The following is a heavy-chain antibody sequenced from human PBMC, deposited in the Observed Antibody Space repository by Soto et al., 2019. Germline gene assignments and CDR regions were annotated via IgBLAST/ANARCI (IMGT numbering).Heavy chain of an antibody. CDR1: GCTFSTYP. D-gene: IGHD3-22*01. Sequence: SVKVSCKVSGCTFSTYPINWVRQAPGQGLEFMGGIIPKFGTTNYAQKFRGTVTITADESTSTAYMELNNLRSDDTAVYYCALTWGWDSSGYYDTAYWGQGTLVTVSS. CDR3: ALTWGWDSSGYYDTAY. V-gene: IGHV1-69*13. J-gene: IGHJ4*02. CDR2: IIPKFGTT.